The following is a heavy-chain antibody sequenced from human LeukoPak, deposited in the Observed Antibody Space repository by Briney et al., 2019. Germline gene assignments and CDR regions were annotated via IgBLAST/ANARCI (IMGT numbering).Heavy chain of an antibody. CDR2: INPNSGGT. CDR1: GYTFTGYY. V-gene: IGHV1-2*02. CDR3: ARVYYGSGSFHWFDP. D-gene: IGHD3-10*01. J-gene: IGHJ5*02. Sequence: ASVKVSCKASGYTFTGYYMHWVRQALGQGLEWMGWINPNSGGTNYAQKFQGRVTMTRDTSISTAYMELSRLRSDDTAVYYCARVYYGSGSFHWFDPWGQGTLVTVSS.